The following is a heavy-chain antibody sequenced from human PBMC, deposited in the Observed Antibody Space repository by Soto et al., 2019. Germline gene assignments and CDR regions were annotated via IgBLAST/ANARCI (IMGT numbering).Heavy chain of an antibody. CDR1: GFTFSSYW. D-gene: IGHD1-1*01. CDR3: KTGMTNGFDI. CDR2: IKSDGSST. Sequence: EVQLVESGGGLVQPGGSLRLSCAASGFTFSSYWVHWVRQAPGKGLVWVSRIKSDGSSTNYADSVKGRFTISRDNAKNTLYLQMNSLRAEDTAVYYCKTGMTNGFDIWGQGTMVTVSS. V-gene: IGHV3-74*01. J-gene: IGHJ3*02.